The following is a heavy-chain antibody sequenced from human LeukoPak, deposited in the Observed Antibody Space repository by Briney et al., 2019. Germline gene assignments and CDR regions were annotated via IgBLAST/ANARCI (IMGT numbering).Heavy chain of an antibody. V-gene: IGHV1-69*04. CDR2: IIPILGIA. J-gene: IGHJ4*02. CDR1: GGAFSSYA. D-gene: IGHD6-6*01. Sequence: SVKVSCKASGGAFSSYAISWVRQAPGQGLEWMGRIIPILGIANYAQKFQGRVTITADKSTSTAYMELSSLRSEDTAVYYCARLSSSSHIDYWGQGTLVIVSS. CDR3: ARLSSSSHIDY.